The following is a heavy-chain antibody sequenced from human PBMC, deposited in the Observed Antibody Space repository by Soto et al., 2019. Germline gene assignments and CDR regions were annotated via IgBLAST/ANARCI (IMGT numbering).Heavy chain of an antibody. J-gene: IGHJ4*02. D-gene: IGHD3-10*01. V-gene: IGHV4-39*02. CDR2: IYYSGST. CDR3: ARLGFGAGNY. Sequence: QLQLQESGPGLVKPSETLSLTCTVSGGSISSSDYYWGWIRQSPGKGLEWIGSIYYSGSTYYNPSLRSRVTISVDTSKKHLSLKLNSVTAAGTAVYYCARLGFGAGNYWGQGTLVTVSS. CDR1: GGSISSSDYY.